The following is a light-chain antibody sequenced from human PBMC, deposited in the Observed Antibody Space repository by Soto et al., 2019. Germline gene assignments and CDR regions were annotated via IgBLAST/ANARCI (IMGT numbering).Light chain of an antibody. CDR1: QSVSSNY. CDR3: QQYGSSPWA. V-gene: IGKV3-20*01. J-gene: IGKJ1*01. CDR2: GAS. Sequence: ESVLTQSPGTLSLSPGERATLSCRASQSVSSNYLAWYQQKPGQAPRLLMYGASTRATGIPDRFSGSGSGTDFTLTISRLEPEDFAVYYCQQYGSSPWAFGQGTKVDIK.